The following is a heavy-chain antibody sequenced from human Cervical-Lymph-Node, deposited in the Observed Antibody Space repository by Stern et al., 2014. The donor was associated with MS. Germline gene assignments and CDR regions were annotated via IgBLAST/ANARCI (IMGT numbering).Heavy chain of an antibody. CDR2: IFRVFGTP. V-gene: IGHV1-69*01. D-gene: IGHD6-13*01. CDR1: GGTFSKFP. CDR3: ALSSETSYSWYSLGYDL. J-gene: IGHJ5*02. Sequence: QVQLMESGAEVMKPGSSVKVSCKASGGTFSKFPSSWVRQAPGQGLEWMGGIFRVFGTPTYAQEFRGRVTITADVSTSTVYMELSSLRSDDTAVYYCALSSETSYSWYSLGYDLWGQGTLVTVSS.